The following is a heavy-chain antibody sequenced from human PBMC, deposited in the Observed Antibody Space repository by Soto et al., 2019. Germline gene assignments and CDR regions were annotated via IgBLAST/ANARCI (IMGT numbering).Heavy chain of an antibody. Sequence: PGGSLRLSCAASGFTFSSYGMHWVRQAPGKALEWVAVISYDGSNKYYADSVKGRFTISRDNSKNTLYLQMNSLRAEDTAVYYCAKTEEITPPYYFDYWGQGTLVTVSS. J-gene: IGHJ4*02. CDR1: GFTFSSYG. V-gene: IGHV3-30*18. CDR3: AKTEEITPPYYFDY. CDR2: ISYDGSNK.